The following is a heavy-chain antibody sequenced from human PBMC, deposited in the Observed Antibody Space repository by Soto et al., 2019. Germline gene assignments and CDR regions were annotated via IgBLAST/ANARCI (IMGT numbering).Heavy chain of an antibody. CDR1: GGSFSGYY. Sequence: PSETLSLTCAVYGGSFSGYYWSWIRQPPGKGLEWIGEINHSGSTNYNPSLKSRVTISVDTSKNQFSLKLSSVTAADTAVYYCARVAQLRYFDWLPPDYWGQGTLVTVSS. CDR3: ARVAQLRYFDWLPPDY. CDR2: INHSGST. J-gene: IGHJ4*02. D-gene: IGHD3-9*01. V-gene: IGHV4-34*01.